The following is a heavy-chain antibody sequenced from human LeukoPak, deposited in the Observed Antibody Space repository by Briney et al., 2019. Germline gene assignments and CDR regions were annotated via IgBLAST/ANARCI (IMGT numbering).Heavy chain of an antibody. Sequence: GGSLRLSCAASGFTFSSYGMHWVRQAPGKGLEWVAVISYDGSNKYYADSVKGRFTISRDNSKNTLYLQMNSLRAEDTAVYYCAKDSAYSSSCIDYWGQGTLVTVSS. CDR1: GFTFSSYG. J-gene: IGHJ4*02. D-gene: IGHD6-13*01. CDR2: ISYDGSNK. CDR3: AKDSAYSSSCIDY. V-gene: IGHV3-30*18.